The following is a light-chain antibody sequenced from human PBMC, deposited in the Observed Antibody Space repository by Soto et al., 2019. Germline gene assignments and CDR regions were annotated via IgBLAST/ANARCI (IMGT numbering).Light chain of an antibody. CDR1: TSDIGRYNL. CDR3: SSYACDRIFG. CDR2: EVN. J-gene: IGLJ1*01. Sequence: QSVLTQPASVSGSPGQSITISCSGTTSDIGRYNLVSWYQHHPDIAPKILIYEVNKRLPGVSNRISASKSGNPASLTISGLQAEDEGDYYCSSYACDRIFGFGTWTKVTVL. V-gene: IGLV2-23*02.